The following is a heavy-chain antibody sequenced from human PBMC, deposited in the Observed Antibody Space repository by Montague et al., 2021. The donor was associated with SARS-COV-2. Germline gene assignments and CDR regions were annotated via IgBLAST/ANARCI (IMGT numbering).Heavy chain of an antibody. Sequence: SETLSLTCAVYGGSFSGYYWSWIRQPPGKGLEWIGEINHSGSTNYNPSLKSRVTISVDTSKNQFSLTLSSVTAADTAVYYCARGSSILWWWPFDYWGQGTLVTVSS. J-gene: IGHJ4*02. CDR3: ARGSSILWWWPFDY. CDR2: INHSGST. V-gene: IGHV4-34*01. CDR1: GGSFSGYY. D-gene: IGHD2-21*01.